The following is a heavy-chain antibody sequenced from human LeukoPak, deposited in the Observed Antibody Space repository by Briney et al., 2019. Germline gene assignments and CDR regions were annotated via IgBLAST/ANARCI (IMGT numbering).Heavy chain of an antibody. Sequence: GESLKISCKGSGYSFTSYWIGWVRQMPGKGLDWMGIIYPGDSDTTYSPSFQGQVIISADKSISTAYLQWSSLKASDTALYYCARFDHDGSYNYFDYWGQGTTVTVSS. J-gene: IGHJ4*03. V-gene: IGHV5-51*01. CDR1: GYSFTSYW. CDR3: ARFDHDGSYNYFDY. D-gene: IGHD1-26*01. CDR2: IYPGDSDT.